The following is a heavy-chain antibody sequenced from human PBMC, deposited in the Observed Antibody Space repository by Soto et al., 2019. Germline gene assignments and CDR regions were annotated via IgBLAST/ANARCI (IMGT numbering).Heavy chain of an antibody. CDR2: ISYDGSKK. Sequence: GGSLRLSCAASGITFSRYAIHWVRQAPGKGLEWVAVISYDGSKKYYADSVKGRFTISRDNSKNTLYLQMNSLRAEDTAVYYCARDPLVGAPDYFDYWGQGTLVTVSS. D-gene: IGHD1-26*01. J-gene: IGHJ4*02. CDR1: GITFSRYA. V-gene: IGHV3-30-3*01. CDR3: ARDPLVGAPDYFDY.